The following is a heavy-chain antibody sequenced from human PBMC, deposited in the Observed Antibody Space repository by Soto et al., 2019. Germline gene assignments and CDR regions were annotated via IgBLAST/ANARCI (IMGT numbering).Heavy chain of an antibody. CDR1: GGSFSGYY. J-gene: IGHJ6*02. CDR3: ARGKAYYDFWSGYSRDYHYGMDV. Sequence: SATLSLTCDVYGGSFSGYYWSWIRQPPGKGLEWIGEINHSGSTNYNPSLKSRVTISVDTSKNQFSLKLSSVTAADTAVYYCARGKAYYDFWSGYSRDYHYGMDVWGQGSTVTVSS. CDR2: INHSGST. V-gene: IGHV4-34*01. D-gene: IGHD3-3*01.